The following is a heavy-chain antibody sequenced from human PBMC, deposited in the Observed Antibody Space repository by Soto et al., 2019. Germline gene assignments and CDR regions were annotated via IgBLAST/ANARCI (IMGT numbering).Heavy chain of an antibody. CDR2: INSTGTIK. CDR3: ARMSSSISPGC. Sequence: VGSLRLSCAASGFTFSTYSMNWVRQAPGKGLEWVAYINSTGTIKYYAGSVKGRFTISRDNAKNSLYLQMNSLRAEDTAVYYCARMSSSISPGCWGQGTLVTVSS. CDR1: GFTFSTYS. V-gene: IGHV3-48*01. J-gene: IGHJ4*02. D-gene: IGHD2-2*01.